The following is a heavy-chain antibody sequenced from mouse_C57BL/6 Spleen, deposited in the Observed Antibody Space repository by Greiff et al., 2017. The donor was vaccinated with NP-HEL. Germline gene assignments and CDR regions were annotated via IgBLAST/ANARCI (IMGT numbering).Heavy chain of an antibody. J-gene: IGHJ2*01. V-gene: IGHV1-69*01. CDR2: IDPSDSYT. Sequence: QVQLQQSGAELVMPGASVKLSCKASGYTFTSYWMHWVKQRPGQGLEWIGEIDPSDSYTNYNQKFKGKSTLTVDKSSSTAYMQLSSLTSEDSAVYYCAVLYDGYPPFDYWGQGTTLTVSS. CDR3: AVLYDGYPPFDY. CDR1: GYTFTSYW. D-gene: IGHD2-3*01.